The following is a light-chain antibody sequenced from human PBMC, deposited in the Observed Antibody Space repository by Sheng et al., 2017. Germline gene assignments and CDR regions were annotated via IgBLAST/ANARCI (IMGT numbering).Light chain of an antibody. CDR2: WAS. CDR1: QSVLSTSNNENF. CDR3: QQRRT. J-gene: IGKJ4*01. V-gene: IGKV4-1*01. Sequence: DIVMTQSPDSLSVSLGERATINCKSSQSVLSTSNNENFLAWYQHKVGQPPKLLLYWASTRESGVPDRFSGSGSGTDFTLTISSLEPEDFAVYYCQQRRTFGGGTKVEIK.